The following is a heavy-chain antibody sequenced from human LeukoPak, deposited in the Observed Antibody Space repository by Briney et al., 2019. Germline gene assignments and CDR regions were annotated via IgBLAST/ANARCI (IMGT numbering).Heavy chain of an antibody. V-gene: IGHV4-4*07. CDR1: GGSISSYY. J-gene: IGHJ5*02. Sequence: PSGTLSLTCTVSGGSISSYYWSWIRQPAGKGLEWIGRIYTSGSTNYNPSLKSRATMSVDTSKNQFSLKLSSVTAADTAVYYCARNYCTGGVCYVPGWFDPWGQGTLVTVSS. CDR3: ARNYCTGGVCYVPGWFDP. CDR2: IYTSGST. D-gene: IGHD2-8*02.